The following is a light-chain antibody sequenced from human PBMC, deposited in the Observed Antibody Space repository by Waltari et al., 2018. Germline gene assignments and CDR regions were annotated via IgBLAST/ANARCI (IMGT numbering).Light chain of an antibody. V-gene: IGLV2-14*03. J-gene: IGLJ3*02. CDR2: DVN. CDR1: SSDIGLYNY. CDR3: STWDDILGGPV. Sequence: QSALTQPASVSGSPGQSITISCTGTSSDIGLYNYVPRHQQHPGKAPKVVIYDVNKRPSGVSDRFSGSKSGTSASLAISGLQSEDEADYFCSTWDDILGGPVFGGGTKVTVL.